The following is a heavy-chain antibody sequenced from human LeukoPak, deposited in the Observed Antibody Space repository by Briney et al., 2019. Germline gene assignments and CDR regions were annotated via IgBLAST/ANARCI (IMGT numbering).Heavy chain of an antibody. J-gene: IGHJ4*02. D-gene: IGHD6-6*01. V-gene: IGHV3-21*04. CDR2: ISSSSSYI. Sequence: PGGSLRLSCAASGFTFSSYSMNWVRQAPGKGLEWVSSISSSSSYIYYADSVKGRFTISRDNAKNSLYLQMNSLRAEDTAVYYCAKVYSSSIRRPYFDYWGQGTLVTVSS. CDR3: AKVYSSSIRRPYFDY. CDR1: GFTFSSYS.